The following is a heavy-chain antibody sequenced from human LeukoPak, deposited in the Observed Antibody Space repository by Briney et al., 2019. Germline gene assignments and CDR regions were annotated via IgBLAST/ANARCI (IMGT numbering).Heavy chain of an antibody. J-gene: IGHJ4*02. CDR2: ISSSSSYI. CDR3: ARDGMVRGVIVY. Sequence: PGGSLRLSCAASGFTFSSYAMSWVRQAPGKGLEWVSSISSSSSYIYYADSVKGRFTISRDNAKNSLYLQMNSLRAEDTAVYYCARDGMVRGVIVYWGQGTLVTVSS. CDR1: GFTFSSYA. D-gene: IGHD3-10*01. V-gene: IGHV3-21*01.